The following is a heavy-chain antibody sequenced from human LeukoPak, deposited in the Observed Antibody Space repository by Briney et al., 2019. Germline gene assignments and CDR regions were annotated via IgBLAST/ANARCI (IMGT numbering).Heavy chain of an antibody. V-gene: IGHV3-23*01. CDR3: AKVRPLRLGELPPHFDY. CDR2: ISGSGGST. J-gene: IGHJ4*02. D-gene: IGHD3-16*01. CDR1: GFTFSSYA. Sequence: GGSLRLSCAASGFTFSSYAMSWVRQAPGKGLEWVSSISGSGGSTYYADSVKGRFTISRDNSKNTLYLQMNSLRAEDTAVYYCAKVRPLRLGELPPHFDYWGQGTLVTVSS.